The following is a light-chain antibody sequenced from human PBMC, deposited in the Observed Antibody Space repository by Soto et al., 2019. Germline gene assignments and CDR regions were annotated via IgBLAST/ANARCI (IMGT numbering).Light chain of an antibody. Sequence: QSALTQPRSVSGSPGQSVTISCTGTSSDVGGYKYVSWYQQHPGKAPKLMISDVSKRPSGVPDRFSGSKSGNTASLTISGLQAEDEAVYYCASWDDRLGAVIFGGGTKLTVL. V-gene: IGLV2-11*01. CDR3: ASWDDRLGAVI. J-gene: IGLJ2*01. CDR2: DVS. CDR1: SSDVGGYKY.